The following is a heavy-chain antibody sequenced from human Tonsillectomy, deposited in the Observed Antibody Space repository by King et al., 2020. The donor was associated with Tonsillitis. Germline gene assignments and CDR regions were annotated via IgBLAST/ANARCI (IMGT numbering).Heavy chain of an antibody. CDR2: IKSTADGVTT. CDR1: SFRCSDSW. J-gene: IGHJ4*02. Sequence: VQLVESGGGLVNPGGSLRLSCAASSFRCSDSWMNWVRQAPGKGLEWVGRIKSTADGVTTDYAASVKGRFTISRDDSGNTLYLQMNSLKTEDTAVFFCTTELLGWSGFLPWYWGQGTLVTVSS. V-gene: IGHV3-15*07. D-gene: IGHD3-3*01. CDR3: TTELLGWSGFLPWY.